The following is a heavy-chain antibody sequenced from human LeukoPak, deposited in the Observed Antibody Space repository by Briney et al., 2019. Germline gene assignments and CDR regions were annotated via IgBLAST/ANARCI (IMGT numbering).Heavy chain of an antibody. CDR2: IYYSDST. V-gene: IGHV4-59*01. CDR3: ARDRGYSYGYLIDY. Sequence: SETLSLTCTVSGGSINNYFWSWIRQPPGKGLECIAYIYYSDSTNYNPSLKSRVTVSVDTSKNQFSLKLSSVTAADTAVYYCARDRGYSYGYLIDYWGQGTLVTVSS. D-gene: IGHD5-18*01. CDR1: GGSINNYF. J-gene: IGHJ4*02.